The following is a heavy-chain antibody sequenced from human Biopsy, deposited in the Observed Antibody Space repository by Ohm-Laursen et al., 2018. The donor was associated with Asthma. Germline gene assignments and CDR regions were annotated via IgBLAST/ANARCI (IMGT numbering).Heavy chain of an antibody. CDR3: AKGWYFDS. Sequence: SLRLSCAASGFTFSSYGMHWVRQAPGKGLEWVAVMSFDGRQTYYADSVKGRFTISRDNSRDTVSLQMNSLRADDTAVYYCAKGWYFDSWGQGTQVTVSS. CDR2: MSFDGRQT. D-gene: IGHD6-13*01. V-gene: IGHV3-30*18. CDR1: GFTFSSYG. J-gene: IGHJ4*02.